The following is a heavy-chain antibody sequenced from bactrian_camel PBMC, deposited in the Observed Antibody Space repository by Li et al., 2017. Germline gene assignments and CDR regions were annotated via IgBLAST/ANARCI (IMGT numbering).Heavy chain of an antibody. CDR2: ILSDGTT. Sequence: HVQLVESGGGSVQAGGSLSLSCAGSGFTHSVCTMGWYRQTPGKERVVVSTILSDGTTYYSDSVKGRFTISRDNTKKTLHLQINSLKTEDTAVYYCAAGGVYYASGYGYSPSCPREYWGQGTQVTVS. J-gene: IGHJ4*01. CDR1: GFTHSVCT. V-gene: IGHV3S55*01. CDR3: AAGGVYYASGYGYSPSCPREY. D-gene: IGHD2*01.